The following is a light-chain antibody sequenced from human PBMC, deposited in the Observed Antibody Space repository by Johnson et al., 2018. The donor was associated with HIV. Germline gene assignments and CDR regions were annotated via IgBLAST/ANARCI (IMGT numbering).Light chain of an antibody. CDR1: SSNIGNNY. Sequence: QSVLTQPPSVSAAPGQRVTISCSGSSSNIGNNYVSWYQQVPGAAPKLLIYDNSKRPSGIPDRFSGSKSGTSATLGITGLQTGEEADYYCGTRASSLSAYVFGTGTKVTVL. V-gene: IGLV1-51*01. CDR2: DNS. CDR3: GTRASSLSAYV. J-gene: IGLJ1*01.